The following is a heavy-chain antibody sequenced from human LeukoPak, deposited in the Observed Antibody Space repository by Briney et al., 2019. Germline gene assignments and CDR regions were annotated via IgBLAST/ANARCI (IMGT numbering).Heavy chain of an antibody. V-gene: IGHV4-34*01. J-gene: IGHJ6*03. CDR1: GGSFSGYY. CDR3: ARRKPYYYMDV. Sequence: SETLSLTCAVYGGSFSGYYWSWIRQPPGKGLAWIGEINHSGSTNYNPSLKSRVTISVDTSKNQFSLKLSSVTAADTAVYYCARRKPYYYMDVWGKGTTVTVSS. CDR2: INHSGST.